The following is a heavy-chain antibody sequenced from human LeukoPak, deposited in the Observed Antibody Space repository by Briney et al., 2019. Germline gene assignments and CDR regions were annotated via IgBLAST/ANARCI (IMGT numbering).Heavy chain of an antibody. CDR1: GYTLTELS. CDR2: FDPEDGET. D-gene: IGHD5-12*01. J-gene: IGHJ4*02. V-gene: IGHV1-24*01. Sequence: GAPVKVSCKVSGYTLTELSMHWVRQAPGKGLEWMGGFDPEDGETIYAQKFQGRVTMTEDTSTDTAYMELSSLRSEDTAVYYCATAVATIHPFDYWGQGTLVTVSS. CDR3: ATAVATIHPFDY.